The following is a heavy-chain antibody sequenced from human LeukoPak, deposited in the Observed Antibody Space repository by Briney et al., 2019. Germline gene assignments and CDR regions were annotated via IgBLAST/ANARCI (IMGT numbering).Heavy chain of an antibody. Sequence: GGSLRLSCAASGFIFSNYAMNGVRQVPGEGLEWVSAICGNADTTYYTNSVKGRFTISRDNSKNTLYLQMNSLRAEDAAVYYCAKLVSSSCYSACSDWGQGAPVTVSS. J-gene: IGHJ4*02. CDR1: GFIFSNYA. D-gene: IGHD2-15*01. CDR2: ICGNADTT. V-gene: IGHV3-23*01. CDR3: AKLVSSSCYSACSD.